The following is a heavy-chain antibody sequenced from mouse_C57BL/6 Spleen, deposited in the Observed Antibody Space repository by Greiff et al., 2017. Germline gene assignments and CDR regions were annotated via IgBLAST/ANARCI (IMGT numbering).Heavy chain of an antibody. Sequence: VQLQQSVAELVRPGASVKLSCTASGFNIKNTYMHWVKQRPEQGLEWIGWIDPANGNTKYATKFQGKATITADTSSNTAYLQLSSLTSEDPAIYYYARDYGSSRVWFAYWGQGTLVTVSA. CDR2: IDPANGNT. CDR1: GFNIKNTY. V-gene: IGHV14-3*01. D-gene: IGHD1-1*01. CDR3: ARDYGSSRVWFAY. J-gene: IGHJ3*01.